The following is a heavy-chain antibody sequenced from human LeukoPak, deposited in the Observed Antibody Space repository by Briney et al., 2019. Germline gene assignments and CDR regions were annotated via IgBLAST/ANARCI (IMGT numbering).Heavy chain of an antibody. CDR1: GYSFTTYW. V-gene: IGHV5-10-1*01. D-gene: IGHD6-6*01. Sequence: GESLKSSCKGSGYSFTTYWISWGRQMPGKGLEWMGRIDPSDSYTNYSPSFQSHVTISADKSISTAYLQWSSLKASDTAMYYCARPRVGQLYYFDYWGQGTLLTVSS. CDR3: ARPRVGQLYYFDY. CDR2: IDPSDSYT. J-gene: IGHJ4*02.